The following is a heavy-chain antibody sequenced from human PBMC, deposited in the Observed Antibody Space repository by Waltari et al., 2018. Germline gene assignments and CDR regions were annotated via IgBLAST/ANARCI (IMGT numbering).Heavy chain of an antibody. D-gene: IGHD3-22*01. J-gene: IGHJ4*02. CDR3: ATVGRSTMIESPAGFDY. CDR1: GYTLTELS. CDR2: FDPEDGEK. Sequence: QVQLVQSGAEVKKPGASVKVSCKVSGYTLTELSMHWVRQAPGKGLEWMGGFDPEDGEKTYEQKVQGRVTMTEETSTDTAYMGLGSLRSEETAVYYCATVGRSTMIESPAGFDYWGQGTLVTVSS. V-gene: IGHV1-24*01.